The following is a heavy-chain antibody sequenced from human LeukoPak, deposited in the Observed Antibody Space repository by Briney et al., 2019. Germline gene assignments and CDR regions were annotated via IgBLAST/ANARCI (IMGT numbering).Heavy chain of an antibody. CDR3: AKCYYGSSGYYPFDY. CDR2: ISGSGGST. V-gene: IGHV3-23*01. D-gene: IGHD3-22*01. J-gene: IGHJ4*02. CDR1: GFTDSSFA. Sequence: QPGGSLRLSCAASGFTDSSFAMSWLPQAPGKGREGVSAISGSGGSTYYADSVKGRFTISRDNSKNTLYLQMNSLRAEDTAVYYCAKCYYGSSGYYPFDYWGQGTLVTVSS.